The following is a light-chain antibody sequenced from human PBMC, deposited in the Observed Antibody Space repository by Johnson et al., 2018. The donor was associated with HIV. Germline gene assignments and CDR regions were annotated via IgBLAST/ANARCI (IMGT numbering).Light chain of an antibody. CDR2: ENN. CDR1: SSNIGNNY. CDR3: GTWDSSLGKV. V-gene: IGLV1-51*02. J-gene: IGLJ1*01. Sequence: QSVLTQPPSVSAAPGQKVTISCSGSSSNIGNNYVSWYRQLPGTAPKLLIYENNKRPSGIPDRFSGSKSGTSATLGITGLQTGDEAGYYCGTWDSSLGKVFVTGTKVTVL.